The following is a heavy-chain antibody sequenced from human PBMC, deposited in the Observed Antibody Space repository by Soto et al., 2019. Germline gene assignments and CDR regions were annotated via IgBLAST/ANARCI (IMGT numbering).Heavy chain of an antibody. CDR1: GFIFSPYA. CDR3: ASASYDSSGYYDAFDV. Sequence: PGGSLRLSCVASGFIFSPYAMNWVRQAPGKGLEWVAKIKHDGSEKYYVDSVKGRLTISRDNAKNSLYLQMNSLRVEDTAMYYCASASYDSSGYYDAFDVWGQGTMVTVSS. CDR2: IKHDGSEK. J-gene: IGHJ3*01. V-gene: IGHV3-7*01. D-gene: IGHD3-22*01.